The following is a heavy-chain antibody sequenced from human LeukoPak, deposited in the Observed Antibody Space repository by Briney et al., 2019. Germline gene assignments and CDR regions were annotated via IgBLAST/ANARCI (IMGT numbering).Heavy chain of an antibody. CDR3: ARNRHYDILTGIDY. V-gene: IGHV3-21*01. Sequence: PGGSLRLSCAASGFTFSSYWMSWVRQAPGKGLEWVSSISSSSSYIYYADSVKGRFTISRDNAKNSLYLQMNSLRAEDTAVYYCARNRHYDILTGIDYWGQGTLVTVSS. J-gene: IGHJ4*02. D-gene: IGHD3-9*01. CDR2: ISSSSSYI. CDR1: GFTFSSYW.